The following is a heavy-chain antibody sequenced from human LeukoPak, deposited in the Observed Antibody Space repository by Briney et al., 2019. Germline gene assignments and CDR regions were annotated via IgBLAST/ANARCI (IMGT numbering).Heavy chain of an antibody. CDR2: ISYDGSNK. CDR3: AKTLRYFDWLFPDY. V-gene: IGHV3-30*18. Sequence: PGGSLRLSCAASGFTFSSYGMHWVRQAPGKGLEWVAVISYDGSNKYYADSVKGRFTISRDNSKNTLYLQMDSLRAEDTAVYYCAKTLRYFDWLFPDYWGQGTLVTVSS. D-gene: IGHD3-9*01. CDR1: GFTFSSYG. J-gene: IGHJ4*02.